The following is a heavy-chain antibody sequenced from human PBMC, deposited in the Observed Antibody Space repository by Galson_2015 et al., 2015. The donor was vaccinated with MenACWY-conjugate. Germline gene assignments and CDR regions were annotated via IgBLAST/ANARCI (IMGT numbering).Heavy chain of an antibody. CDR2: ISGSSRYT. V-gene: IGHV3-21*01. Sequence: SLRLSCAVSGFSFSTYSMNWVRQAPGKGLEWVSFISGSSRYTYYGDSVKGRFTISRDNAKDSLFLQMNSLRAEDTAVYYCAREGSGYGADYWGQGTLVTVSS. D-gene: IGHD4-17*01. CDR1: GFSFSTYS. J-gene: IGHJ4*02. CDR3: AREGSGYGADY.